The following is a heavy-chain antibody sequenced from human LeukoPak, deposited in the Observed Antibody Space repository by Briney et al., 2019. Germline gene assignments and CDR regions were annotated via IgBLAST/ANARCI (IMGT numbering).Heavy chain of an antibody. CDR3: AKDHGYSYGTRVDY. CDR2: IYSDNT. CDR1: GFTVSTNS. D-gene: IGHD5-18*01. V-gene: IGHV3-53*01. J-gene: IGHJ4*02. Sequence: GGSLRLSCTVSGFTVSTNSMSWVRQAPGKGLEWVSFIYSDNTHYSDSVKGRFTISRDNSKNTLYLQMNSLRAEDTAVYYCAKDHGYSYGTRVDYWGQGTLVTVSS.